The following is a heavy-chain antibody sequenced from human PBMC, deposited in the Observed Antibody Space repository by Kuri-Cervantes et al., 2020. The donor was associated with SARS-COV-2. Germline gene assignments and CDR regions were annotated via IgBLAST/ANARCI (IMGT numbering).Heavy chain of an antibody. Sequence: KVSCKGSGYSFTSYWIGWVRQMPGKGLEWMGITYPGDSDTRYSPSFQGQVTISADKSISTAYLQWSSLKASDTAMYYCARPRGGSSWSRDAFDIWGHGTMVTVSS. V-gene: IGHV5-51*01. CDR1: GYSFTSYW. J-gene: IGHJ3*02. D-gene: IGHD6-13*01. CDR2: TYPGDSDT. CDR3: ARPRGGSSWSRDAFDI.